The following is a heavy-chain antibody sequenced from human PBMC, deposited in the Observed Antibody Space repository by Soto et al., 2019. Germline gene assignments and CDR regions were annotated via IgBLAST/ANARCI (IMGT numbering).Heavy chain of an antibody. CDR3: AIDSLCCQPSFLEYPDY. J-gene: IGHJ4*02. CDR1: DYTFTSYG. CDR2: ISAYNGNT. D-gene: IGHD3-3*02. Sequence: ASVKVSCKASDYTFTSYGISSVRQAPGQGLEWMGWISAYNGNTNYAQKLQGRVTMTTDTSTSTAYMELRSLRSDDTAVYYCAIDSLCCQPSFLEYPDYWGQGTLVTVSS. V-gene: IGHV1-18*01.